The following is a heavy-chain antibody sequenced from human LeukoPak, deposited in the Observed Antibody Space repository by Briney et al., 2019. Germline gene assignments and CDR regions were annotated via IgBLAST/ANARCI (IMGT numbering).Heavy chain of an antibody. D-gene: IGHD3-3*01. CDR1: GYTFTSYA. CDR3: ARGYDFWSGYYIYYYYYMDV. V-gene: IGHV7-4-1*02. Sequence: GASVKVSCKASGYTFTSYAMNWVRQAPGQGLEWMGWINTNTGNPTYAQGFTGRFVFSLDTSVSTAYLQISSLKAEDTAVYYCARGYDFWSGYYIYYYYYMDVWGKGTTVTVSS. CDR2: INTNTGNP. J-gene: IGHJ6*03.